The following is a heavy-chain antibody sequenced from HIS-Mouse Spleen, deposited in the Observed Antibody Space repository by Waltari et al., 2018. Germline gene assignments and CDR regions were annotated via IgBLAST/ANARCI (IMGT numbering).Heavy chain of an antibody. CDR2: MNPNSGNT. CDR1: GYTFTSYD. CDR3: ARGHDYSNYFDY. V-gene: IGHV1-8*01. J-gene: IGHJ4*02. Sequence: QVQLVQSGAEVKKPGASVKVSCKASGYTFTSYDFNWVRQATGQGLAWMGWMNPNSGNTGYAQKVQGRVTMTRNTSISTAYMELSSLRSEDTAVYYCARGHDYSNYFDYWGQGTLVTVSS. D-gene: IGHD4-4*01.